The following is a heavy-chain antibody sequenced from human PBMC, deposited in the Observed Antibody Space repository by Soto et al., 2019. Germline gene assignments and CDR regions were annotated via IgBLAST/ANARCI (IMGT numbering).Heavy chain of an antibody. J-gene: IGHJ2*01. D-gene: IGHD6-13*01. Sequence: SETLSLTCSVSGASISSYNWNWVRQSAGKGPEWVGRLNIAGTINYNPSLKSRITMSMDTSKNQISLHLRSVTAADTAMYYCARGRGEYTSSWFWYFSHWGHGTLVTVSS. V-gene: IGHV4-4*07. CDR3: ARGRGEYTSSWFWYFSH. CDR2: LNIAGTI. CDR1: GASISSYN.